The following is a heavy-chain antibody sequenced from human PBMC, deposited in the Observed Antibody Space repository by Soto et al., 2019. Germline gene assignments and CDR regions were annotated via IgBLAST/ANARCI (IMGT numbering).Heavy chain of an antibody. V-gene: IGHV1-18*01. CDR1: GYTFTSYG. Sequence: ASVKVSCKASGYTFTSYGISWVRQAPGQGLEWMGWISAYNGNTNYAQKLQGRVTMTTDTSTSTTYMELRSLRSDDTAVYYCARVVQWLVTRAFDIWGQGTMVTVSS. J-gene: IGHJ3*02. CDR2: ISAYNGNT. CDR3: ARVVQWLVTRAFDI. D-gene: IGHD6-19*01.